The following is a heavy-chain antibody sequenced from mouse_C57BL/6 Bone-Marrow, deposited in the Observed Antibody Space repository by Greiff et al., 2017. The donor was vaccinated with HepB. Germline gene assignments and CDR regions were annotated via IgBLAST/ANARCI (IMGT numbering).Heavy chain of an antibody. CDR3: ARERQGFAY. V-gene: IGHV5-4*01. D-gene: IGHD1-2*01. J-gene: IGHJ3*01. CDR2: ISDGGSYT. Sequence: DVKLVESGGGLVKPGGSLKLSCAASGFTFSSYAMSWVRQTPEKRLEWVATISDGGSYTYYPDNVKGRFTISRDNAKNNLYLQMSHLKSEDTAMYYCARERQGFAYWGQGTLVTVSA. CDR1: GFTFSSYA.